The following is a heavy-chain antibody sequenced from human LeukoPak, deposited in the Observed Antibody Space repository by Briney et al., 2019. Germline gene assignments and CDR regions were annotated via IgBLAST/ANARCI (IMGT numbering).Heavy chain of an antibody. Sequence: GRSLRLSCAASGFPFSSYAMHWVRQAPGKGLEWMAVISYDGSYKYYADSVKGRFTISRDNSKNTLYLQMNSLRAEDTGVYYCARGDTQSKYRQFDSWGQGSLVIVSS. J-gene: IGHJ4*02. V-gene: IGHV3-30*04. D-gene: IGHD1-26*01. CDR2: ISYDGSYK. CDR3: ARGDTQSKYRQFDS. CDR1: GFPFSSYA.